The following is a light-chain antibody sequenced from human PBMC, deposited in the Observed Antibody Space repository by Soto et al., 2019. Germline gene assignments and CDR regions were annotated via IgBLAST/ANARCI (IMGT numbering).Light chain of an antibody. Sequence: DIVMTQSPLSLPVTPGEPASISCRSSQSLLYSNGKNYLDWYLQKPGQSPQLLIYLASSRASGVPDRFSGSGSGTDFTLKISSVEAEDVGVYYCMRPLQTPYTFGQGTKLEIK. J-gene: IGKJ2*01. V-gene: IGKV2-28*01. CDR2: LAS. CDR1: QSLLYSNGKNY. CDR3: MRPLQTPYT.